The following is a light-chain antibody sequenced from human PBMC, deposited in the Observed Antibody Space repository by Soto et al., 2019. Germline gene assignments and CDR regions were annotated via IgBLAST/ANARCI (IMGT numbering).Light chain of an antibody. J-gene: IGKJ1*01. Sequence: EIVLTQSPAILSLSPGERATLSCRTSQSINNYLAWYQQRPGQAPRLLISDASNRASGIPARFSGSGSGTDFTLTISSLEPEDFAVYHCHQYGSAPRTFGQGTKVEIK. CDR2: DAS. CDR3: HQYGSAPRT. CDR1: QSINNY. V-gene: IGKV3-11*01.